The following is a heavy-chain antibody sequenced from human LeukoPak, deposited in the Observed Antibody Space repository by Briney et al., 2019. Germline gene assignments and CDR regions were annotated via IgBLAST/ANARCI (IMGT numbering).Heavy chain of an antibody. J-gene: IGHJ4*02. Sequence: GGSLRLSFAASGFPFSIFWMSWGRPAPGKGVEWVANIRQDGSAKYYVDSVKGRFTISRDNARNSLYLEMNNLRAEDTAIYYCATSYDSSGNNWGQGTLVTVSS. CDR2: IRQDGSAK. CDR3: ATSYDSSGNN. V-gene: IGHV3-7*01. D-gene: IGHD3-22*01. CDR1: GFPFSIFW.